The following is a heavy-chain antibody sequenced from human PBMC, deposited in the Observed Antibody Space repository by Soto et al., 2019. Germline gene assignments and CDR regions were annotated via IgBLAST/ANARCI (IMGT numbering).Heavy chain of an antibody. D-gene: IGHD2-15*01. CDR2: IYLSGST. CDR3: ARLLGVAATNYYYYMDV. J-gene: IGHJ6*03. CDR1: SGSISSSNW. V-gene: IGHV4-4*02. Sequence: SETLSLTCAVSSGSISSSNWWSWVRQPPGKGLEWIGEIYLSGSTNYNPSLKSRVTISVDKSKNQFSLKLSSVTAADTAVYYCARLLGVAATNYYYYMDVWGKGTTVTVSS.